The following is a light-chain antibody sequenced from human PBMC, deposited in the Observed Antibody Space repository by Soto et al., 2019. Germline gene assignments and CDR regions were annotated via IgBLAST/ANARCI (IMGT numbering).Light chain of an antibody. V-gene: IGLV1-40*01. J-gene: IGLJ1*01. CDR1: SSNIGAGYD. Sequence: QSVLTQPPSVSGAPGQGVTISCTGSSSNIGAGYDVHWYQQLPGAAPKLLIFGNDNRPSGVPDRFSGSRSGTSASLAITGLQAGDEAGYYCQSYDRSLSGSVFGAGTKLAVL. CDR2: GND. CDR3: QSYDRSLSGSV.